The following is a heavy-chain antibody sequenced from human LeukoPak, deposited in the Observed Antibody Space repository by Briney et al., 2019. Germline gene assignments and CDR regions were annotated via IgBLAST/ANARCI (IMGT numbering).Heavy chain of an antibody. J-gene: IGHJ4*02. CDR2: IYPGDSDT. CDR1: GYSFTSYW. Sequence: EESLKISCKGSGYSFTSYWIGWVRQMPGKGLEWMGIIYPGDSDTRYSPSFQGQVTFSADKSISTAYLQWSSLKASDTAMYYCARTRGRGVANAQSIDYWGQGTLVTVSS. D-gene: IGHD2-15*01. CDR3: ARTRGRGVANAQSIDY. V-gene: IGHV5-51*01.